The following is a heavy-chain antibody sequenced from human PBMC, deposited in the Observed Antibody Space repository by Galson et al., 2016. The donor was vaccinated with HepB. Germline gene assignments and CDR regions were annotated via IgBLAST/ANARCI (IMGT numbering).Heavy chain of an antibody. CDR1: GFNFSNYA. J-gene: IGHJ5*01. D-gene: IGHD6-19*01. Sequence: LRLSCAGSGFNFSNYAMTWVRQSPGKGLEWIGEIYRSGSTNYNPSPKSRLTILRETSRNQFSLRLTSVTAADTAVYYCARERRQWMVINRFDSWGQGTLVTVSS. CDR3: ARERRQWMVINRFDS. CDR2: IYRSGST. V-gene: IGHV4-34*01.